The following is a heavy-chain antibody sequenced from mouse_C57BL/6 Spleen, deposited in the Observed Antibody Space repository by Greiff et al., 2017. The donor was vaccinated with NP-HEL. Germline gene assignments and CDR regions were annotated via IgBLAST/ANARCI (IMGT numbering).Heavy chain of an antibody. D-gene: IGHD3-2*02. V-gene: IGHV1-74*01. CDR1: GYTFTSYW. CDR2: INPSDSDT. J-gene: IGHJ3*01. CDR3: AIGKTAQATFAY. Sequence: QVQLQQPGAELVKPGASVKVSCKASGYTFTSYWMHWVKQRPGQGLEWIGRINPSDSDTNYNQKFKGKATLTVDQSSSTAYMQLSSLTSEDSAFYYCAIGKTAQATFAYWGQGTLVTVSA.